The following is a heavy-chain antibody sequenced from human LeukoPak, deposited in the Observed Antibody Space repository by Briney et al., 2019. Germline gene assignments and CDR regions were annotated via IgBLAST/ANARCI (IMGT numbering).Heavy chain of an antibody. CDR1: GGSFSGYY. J-gene: IGHJ3*02. CDR3: ASHTRPNWGHDAFDI. CDR2: INHSGST. D-gene: IGHD7-27*01. Sequence: SETLSLTCAVYGGSFSGYYWSWIRQPPGKGLEWIGEINHSGSTNYNPSLKSRVTISVDTSNNKFSLTLSSVTAADTAVYYCASHTRPNWGHDAFDIWGQGTMVTVSS. V-gene: IGHV4-34*01.